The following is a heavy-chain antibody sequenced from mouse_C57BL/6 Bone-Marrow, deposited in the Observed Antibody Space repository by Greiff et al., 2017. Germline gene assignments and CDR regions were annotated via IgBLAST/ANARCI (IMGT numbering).Heavy chain of an antibody. CDR2: ISDGGSYT. D-gene: IGHD2-3*01. CDR3: ARLPYGYYEEYYYAMDY. CDR1: GFTFSSYA. Sequence: EVHLVESGGGLVKPGGSLKLSCAASGFTFSSYAMSWVRQTPEKRLEWVATISDGGSYTYSPDNVKGRFTISREHAKNNLYLQMSHLKSEDTAMYYCARLPYGYYEEYYYAMDYWGQGTSVTVSS. J-gene: IGHJ4*01. V-gene: IGHV5-4*01.